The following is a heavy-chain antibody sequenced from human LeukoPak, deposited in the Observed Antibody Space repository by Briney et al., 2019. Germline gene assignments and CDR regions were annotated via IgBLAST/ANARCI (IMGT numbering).Heavy chain of an antibody. CDR2: ISGSGGST. Sequence: PGGSLRLSCAASGFTFSSYWMSWVRQAPGKGLEWVSAISGSGGSTYYADSVKGRFTISRDNSKNTLYLQMNSLRAEDTAVYYCAKSPAVAGAFDYWGQGTLVTVSS. D-gene: IGHD6-19*01. V-gene: IGHV3-23*01. CDR1: GFTFSSYW. CDR3: AKSPAVAGAFDY. J-gene: IGHJ4*02.